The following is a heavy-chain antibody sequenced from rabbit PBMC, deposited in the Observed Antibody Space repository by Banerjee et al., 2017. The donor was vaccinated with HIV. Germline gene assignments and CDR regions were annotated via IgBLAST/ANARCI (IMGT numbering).Heavy chain of an antibody. CDR2: IWTGDGGP. D-gene: IGHD2-1*01. J-gene: IGHJ4*01. Sequence: QEQLVESGGGLVQPEGSLTLTCTASGFSFSSSYDLCWVRQAPGKGLEWIGCIWTGDGGPYYASWAKGRFTISKTSTTVTLQMTSLTAADTATYFCARGDAAYGDFNLWGPGSLVTVS. CDR3: ARGDAAYGDFNL. V-gene: IGHV1S45*01. CDR1: GFSFSSSYD.